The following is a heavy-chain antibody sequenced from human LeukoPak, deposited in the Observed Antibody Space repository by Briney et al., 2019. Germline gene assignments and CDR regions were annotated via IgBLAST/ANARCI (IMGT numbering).Heavy chain of an antibody. CDR3: ARIHFQFYYMDV. CDR1: GGSISSGDYY. J-gene: IGHJ6*03. D-gene: IGHD2/OR15-2a*01. Sequence: SETLSLTCTVSGGSISSGDYYWSWIRQPPGKGLEWIGYIYYSGSTYYNPSLKSRVTISVDTSKNQVSLKLIAMTAADTAVYYCARIHFQFYYMDVWGKGTTVTVSS. V-gene: IGHV4-30-4*01. CDR2: IYYSGST.